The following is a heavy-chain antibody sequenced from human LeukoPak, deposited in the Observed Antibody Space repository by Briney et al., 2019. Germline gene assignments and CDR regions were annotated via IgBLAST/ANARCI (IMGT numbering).Heavy chain of an antibody. CDR1: GGSISPYY. Sequence: SETLTLTCTASGGSISPYYWSWIRQPPGKGLEWIGYIYYSGSTNYNPSLKSRVIISVDTSKNQFSLKLNSVTAADTAMYYCARHGGGGESYPRVFDYWGRGNLVTVSS. CDR2: IYYSGST. D-gene: IGHD1-26*01. V-gene: IGHV4-59*08. CDR3: ARHGGGGESYPRVFDY. J-gene: IGHJ4*02.